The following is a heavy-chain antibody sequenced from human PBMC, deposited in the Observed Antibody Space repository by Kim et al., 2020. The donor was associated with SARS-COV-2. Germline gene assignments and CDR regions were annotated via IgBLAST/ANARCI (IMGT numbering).Heavy chain of an antibody. Sequence: RGATNYTHSLKSRVTISLDTSKNQFSLKLTSLTAADTAVYYCAKLDVALDSWGQGTLVTVSS. J-gene: IGHJ4*02. V-gene: IGHV4-61*07. D-gene: IGHD5-12*01. CDR3: AKLDVALDS. CDR2: RGAT.